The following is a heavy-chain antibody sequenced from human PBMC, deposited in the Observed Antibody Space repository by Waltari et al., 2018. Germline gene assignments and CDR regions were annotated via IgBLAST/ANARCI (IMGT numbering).Heavy chain of an antibody. D-gene: IGHD3-22*01. CDR1: GFIFTSCA. V-gene: IGHV3-23*01. Sequence: EVRLLESGGNLVHSGGSLRLSCAASGFIFTSCAMSWVRQAPGKGLECVSTFSGGGISTYYADSVKGRFTIARDNSKNTLSLQMNSLRAEDTAIYYCAKDRHGYFQPVDSWGQGTLVTVSS. J-gene: IGHJ4*02. CDR2: FSGGGIST. CDR3: AKDRHGYFQPVDS.